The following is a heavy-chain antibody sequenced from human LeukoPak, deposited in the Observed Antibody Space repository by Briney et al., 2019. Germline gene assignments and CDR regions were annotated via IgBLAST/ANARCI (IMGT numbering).Heavy chain of an antibody. J-gene: IGHJ4*02. CDR1: DGSIGSYY. CDR2: IYYSGST. V-gene: IGHV4-59*01. D-gene: IGHD3-10*01. Sequence: PSETLSLTCTVSDGSIGSYYWSWIRQPPGKGLEWIGYIYYSGSTNYNPSLKSRVTISVDTSKNQFSLKLSSVTAADTAVYYCARDRRSYYGSGSYLDYWGQGTLVTVSS. CDR3: ARDRRSYYGSGSYLDY.